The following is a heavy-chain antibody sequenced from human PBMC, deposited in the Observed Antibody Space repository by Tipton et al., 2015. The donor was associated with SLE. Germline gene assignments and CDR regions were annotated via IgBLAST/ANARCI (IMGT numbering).Heavy chain of an antibody. V-gene: IGHV4-31*03. CDR2: IYYSGST. CDR1: GGSISSGGYY. D-gene: IGHD3-3*01. CDR3: ARPSFWSGYYRSRGMDV. J-gene: IGHJ6*02. Sequence: TLSLTCTVSGGSISSGGYYWSWIRQHPGKGLEWIGYIYYSGSTYYNPSLKSRVTISVDTSKNQFSLKLRSVTAADTAVYYCARPSFWSGYYRSRGMDVWGQGTTVTVSS.